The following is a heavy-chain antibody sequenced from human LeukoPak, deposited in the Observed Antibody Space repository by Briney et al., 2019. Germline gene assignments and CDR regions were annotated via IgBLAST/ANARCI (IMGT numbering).Heavy chain of an antibody. Sequence: GGSVRLSCAASGFTFSSYAMSWVRQAPGKGLEWVSAISGGKTYYADSVKGRFTISRDNSKNTLYLQMSSLRAEDTAVYYCAKDPLGRFDPWGQGTLVTVFS. CDR2: ISGGKT. V-gene: IGHV3-23*01. CDR1: GFTFSSYA. CDR3: AKDPLGRFDP. J-gene: IGHJ5*02. D-gene: IGHD1-14*01.